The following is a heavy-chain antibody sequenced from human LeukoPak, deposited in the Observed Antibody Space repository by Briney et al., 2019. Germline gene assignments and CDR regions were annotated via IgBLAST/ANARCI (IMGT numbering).Heavy chain of an antibody. CDR2: MNPNSGNT. D-gene: IGHD6-6*01. CDR1: GYTFTSYD. V-gene: IGHV1-8*01. J-gene: IGHJ5*02. Sequence: ASVKVSCKASGYTFTSYDINWVRQATGQGLEWMGWMNPNSGNTGYAQKFQGRVTMTRNTSISTAYMELSSLRSEDTAGYYCARVGGGYSRSSRYVWFDPWGQGTLVTVSS. CDR3: ARVGGGYSRSSRYVWFDP.